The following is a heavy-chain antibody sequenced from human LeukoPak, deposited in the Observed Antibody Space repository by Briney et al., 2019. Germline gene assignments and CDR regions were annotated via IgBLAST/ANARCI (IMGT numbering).Heavy chain of an antibody. CDR1: GFTFSSYD. CDR2: IRRNGDHT. V-gene: IGHV3-23*01. Sequence: GGSLRLSCAASGFTFSSYDMSWVRQVPGKGLEWVSTIRRNGDHTFYADSVEGRFTVSRDNSKDTVYLQMNNLGAEDTAIYYCAKDIISGTTGWFDPRGQGTLVTVSS. D-gene: IGHD1-7*01. J-gene: IGHJ5*02. CDR3: AKDIISGTTGWFDP.